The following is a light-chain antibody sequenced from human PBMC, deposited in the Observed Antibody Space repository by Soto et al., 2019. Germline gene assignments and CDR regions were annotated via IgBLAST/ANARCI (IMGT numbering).Light chain of an antibody. CDR2: DAS. Sequence: EIVLTQSPATLSLSPGERATLSCRASQSVSSYLAWYQQKPGKAPRLLIYDASNRATGIPARFSGSGSGTDFTLTISSLEHEDFEVYYCKQSSNQFTFVPGTKVDIK. V-gene: IGKV3-11*01. CDR3: KQSSNQFT. CDR1: QSVSSY. J-gene: IGKJ3*01.